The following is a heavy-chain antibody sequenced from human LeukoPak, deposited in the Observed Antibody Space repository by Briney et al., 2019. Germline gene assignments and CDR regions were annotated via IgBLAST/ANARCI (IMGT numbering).Heavy chain of an antibody. CDR1: GYTFTGYC. CDR2: INPNSGGT. V-gene: IGHV1-2*02. CDR3: ARDLGYCSGGSCYYYYYGMDV. Sequence: GASVKVSCKASGYTFTGYCMHWVRQAPGQGLEWMEWINPNSGGTNYAQKFQGRVTMTRDTSISTAYMELSRLRSDDTAVYYCARDLGYCSGGSCYYYYYGMDVWGQGTTVTVSS. D-gene: IGHD2-15*01. J-gene: IGHJ6*02.